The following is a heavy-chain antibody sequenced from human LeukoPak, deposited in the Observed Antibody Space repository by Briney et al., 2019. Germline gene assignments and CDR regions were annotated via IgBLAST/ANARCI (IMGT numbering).Heavy chain of an antibody. Sequence: GESLKISCKGSGYSFTSYWIGWVRQMPGKGLEWMGIIYPGDSDTRYSPSFQGQVTISADKSISTAYLQWSSLKASDTAMYYCARWDIVVVPAALNAFDIWGQGTMVTVSS. CDR2: IYPGDSDT. J-gene: IGHJ3*02. D-gene: IGHD2-2*01. CDR1: GYSFTSYW. CDR3: ARWDIVVVPAALNAFDI. V-gene: IGHV5-51*01.